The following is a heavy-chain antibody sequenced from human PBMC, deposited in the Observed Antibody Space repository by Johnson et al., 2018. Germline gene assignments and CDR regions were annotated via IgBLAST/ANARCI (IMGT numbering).Heavy chain of an antibody. CDR2: ISGSGGST. J-gene: IGHJ6*02. CDR1: GFTFSSYA. V-gene: IGHV3-23*01. CDR3: AKDGPVVVPAGDYYGMDV. D-gene: IGHD2-2*01. Sequence: EVQLLESGGGLVQPGGSLRLSCAASGFTFSSYAMSWVRQAPGKGLEWVSAISGSGGSTYYADSVQGRFTISRDNSKNTLYLQMNSLRAEDTAVYYCAKDGPVVVPAGDYYGMDVWGQGTTVTVSS.